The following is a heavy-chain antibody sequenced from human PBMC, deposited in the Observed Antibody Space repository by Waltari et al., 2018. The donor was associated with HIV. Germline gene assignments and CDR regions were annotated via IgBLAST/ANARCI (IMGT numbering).Heavy chain of an antibody. Sequence: QVQLVQSGAEVKKPGASVRVSCKASGYTFTSNYMHWVRQPHGQGLEWKGIINPSGGSTSYAQKFQGRVTMTRDTSTSTVYMELSSLRSEDTAVYYCARVGTGYSSSWYFDYWGQGTLVTVSS. CDR3: ARVGTGYSSSWYFDY. J-gene: IGHJ4*02. V-gene: IGHV1-46*01. CDR2: INPSGGST. D-gene: IGHD6-13*01. CDR1: GYTFTSNY.